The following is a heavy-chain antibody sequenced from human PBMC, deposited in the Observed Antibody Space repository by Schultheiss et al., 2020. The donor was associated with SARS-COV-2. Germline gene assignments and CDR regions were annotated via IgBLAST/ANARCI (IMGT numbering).Heavy chain of an antibody. V-gene: IGHV3-30*04. Sequence: GESLKISCAASRFTFNNYPLHWVRQAPGKGLEWVALISYDGRNKYYADSVRGRFTISRDNSKNTLYLQMNSLRDEDTAMYYCARAYCSTNDCAVDHWGQGTQVTVSS. J-gene: IGHJ4*02. CDR3: ARAYCSTNDCAVDH. CDR1: RFTFNNYP. D-gene: IGHD1-1*01. CDR2: ISYDGRNK.